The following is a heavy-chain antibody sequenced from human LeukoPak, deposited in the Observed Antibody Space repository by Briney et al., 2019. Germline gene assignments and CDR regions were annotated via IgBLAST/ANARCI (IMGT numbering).Heavy chain of an antibody. CDR3: ARVVYYGSGSLYYYYMDV. D-gene: IGHD3-10*01. CDR1: GFTFSSYW. Sequence: GGSLRLSCAASGFTFSSYWMSWVRQAPGKGLEWVANIKQDGSEKYYVDSVKGRFTISRDNAKNSLFLQMNSLRAEDTAVCYCARVVYYGSGSLYYYYMDVWGKGTTVTISS. CDR2: IKQDGSEK. J-gene: IGHJ6*03. V-gene: IGHV3-7*01.